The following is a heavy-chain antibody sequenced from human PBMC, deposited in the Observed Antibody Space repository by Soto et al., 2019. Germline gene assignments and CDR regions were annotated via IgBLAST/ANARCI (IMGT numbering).Heavy chain of an antibody. V-gene: IGHV4-59*01. Sequence: QVQLQESGPGLVKPSETLSLNCTVSGGPISSYYWSWIRQSPGKGLEWIGYIYYSGSTNYTPSLKSRVTISIDTSKNPFALELSSVTAADTAVYYCARGSSGWPPRLDYSGQGTLVTVSS. CDR3: ARGSSGWPPRLDY. CDR1: GGPISSYY. CDR2: IYYSGST. D-gene: IGHD6-19*01. J-gene: IGHJ4*02.